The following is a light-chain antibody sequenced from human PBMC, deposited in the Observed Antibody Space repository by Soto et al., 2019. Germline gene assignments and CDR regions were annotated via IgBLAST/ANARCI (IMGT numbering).Light chain of an antibody. V-gene: IGKV3-20*01. CDR3: HQYGKSPWT. CDR2: GAS. J-gene: IGKJ1*01. CDR1: QSVFSSY. Sequence: VMTQSPRTRLPSPGERATLSCRASQSVFSSYLAWYPKKPGPAPRLLIYGASSRATGIPDRFSGSGSWTDFTLTISSRAPEDFGVYYCHQYGKSPWTFGQGTKV.